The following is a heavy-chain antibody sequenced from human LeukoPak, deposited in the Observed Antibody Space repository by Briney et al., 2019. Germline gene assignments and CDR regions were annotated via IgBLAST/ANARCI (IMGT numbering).Heavy chain of an antibody. V-gene: IGHV4-39*01. CDR1: GGSISSSSYY. CDR2: IYYSGST. J-gene: IGHJ4*02. CDR3: AQCSGDSRGASDY. D-gene: IGHD6-19*01. Sequence: PSETLSLTCTVPGGSISSSSYYWGWIRQPPGKGLEWIGSIYYSGSTYYNPSLKSRVTISVDTSKNQFSLKLSSVTAADTAVYYCAQCSGDSRGASDYWGQGTLVTVSS.